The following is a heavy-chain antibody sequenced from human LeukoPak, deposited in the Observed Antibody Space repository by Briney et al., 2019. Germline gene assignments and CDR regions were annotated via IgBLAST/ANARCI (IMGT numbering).Heavy chain of an antibody. J-gene: IGHJ5*02. Sequence: SETLSLTCAVYGGSFSGYYWSWIRQPPGKGLEWVGYIYYSGSTYYNPSLKSRVTISVDTSKTQFSLKLSSVNAAATVVYYCARYCSGGSCYSVPYSRNWFDPWGQGTLVTVSS. CDR3: ARYCSGGSCYSVPYSRNWFDP. D-gene: IGHD2-15*01. CDR2: IYYSGST. CDR1: GGSFSGYY. V-gene: IGHV4-34*09.